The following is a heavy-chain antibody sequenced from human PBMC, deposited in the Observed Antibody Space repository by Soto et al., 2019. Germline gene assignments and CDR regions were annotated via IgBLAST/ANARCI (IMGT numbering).Heavy chain of an antibody. CDR1: GFTFSSYW. J-gene: IGHJ3*02. CDR3: ARDLAYCGGDCYSPDAFDI. V-gene: IGHV3-7*05. Sequence: EVQLVESGGGLVQPGGSLRLSCAASGFTFSSYWMNWVRQAPGKGLEWVANIKQDGSEKYYVDSVKGRFTISRDNAKNSLYLQMNSLRAEDTAVYYCARDLAYCGGDCYSPDAFDIWGQGTMVTVSS. CDR2: IKQDGSEK. D-gene: IGHD2-21*02.